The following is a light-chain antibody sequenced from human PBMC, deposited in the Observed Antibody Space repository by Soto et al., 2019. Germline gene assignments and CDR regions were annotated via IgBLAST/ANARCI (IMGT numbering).Light chain of an antibody. J-gene: IGLJ3*02. CDR1: SSDVGGYNY. CDR2: EVT. CDR3: SSYAASNNFYFV. Sequence: QSALTQPTSASGSPGQPVTISCTGTSSDVGGYNYVSWYQQYPGRAPKLMIYEVTKRPSGVPDRFSGSKSGNTASLTVSGLQAEDEADYYCSSYAASNNFYFVFGGGTQLTVL. V-gene: IGLV2-8*01.